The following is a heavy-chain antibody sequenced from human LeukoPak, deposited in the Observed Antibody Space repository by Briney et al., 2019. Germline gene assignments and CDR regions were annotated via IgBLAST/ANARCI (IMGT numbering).Heavy chain of an antibody. CDR2: IYYSGST. Sequence: SETLSLTCTVSGGSISSGGYYWSWIRQHPGKGLEWIGYIYYSGSTYYNPSLKSRVTISVNTSKNQFSLKLSSVTAADTAMYYCARQGGDPYYYDSSGLDYWGQGTLVTVSS. D-gene: IGHD3-22*01. J-gene: IGHJ4*02. CDR3: ARQGGDPYYYDSSGLDY. V-gene: IGHV4-31*03. CDR1: GGSISSGGYY.